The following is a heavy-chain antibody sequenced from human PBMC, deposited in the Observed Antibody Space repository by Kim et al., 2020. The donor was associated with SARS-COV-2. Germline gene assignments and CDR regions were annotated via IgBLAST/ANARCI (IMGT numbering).Heavy chain of an antibody. Sequence: SLMSRVTISVDTSKNQFSLKLSSVTAADTAVYYCARTKRITIFGVVQWFDPWGQGTLVTVSS. D-gene: IGHD3-3*01. V-gene: IGHV4-30-2*05. J-gene: IGHJ5*02. CDR3: ARTKRITIFGVVQWFDP.